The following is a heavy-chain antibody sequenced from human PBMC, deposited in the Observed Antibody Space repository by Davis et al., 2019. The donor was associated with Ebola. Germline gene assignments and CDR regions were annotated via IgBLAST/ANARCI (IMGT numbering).Heavy chain of an antibody. CDR2: IYYSGST. D-gene: IGHD1-26*01. Sequence: MPGGSLRLSCTVSGGSISSYYWSWIRQPPGKGLEWIGYIYYSGSTNYNPSLKSRVTISVDTSKNQFSLKLSSVTAADTAVYYCASGGSLPVNWGQGTLVTVSS. CDR3: ASGGSLPVN. J-gene: IGHJ4*02. V-gene: IGHV4-59*12. CDR1: GGSISSYY.